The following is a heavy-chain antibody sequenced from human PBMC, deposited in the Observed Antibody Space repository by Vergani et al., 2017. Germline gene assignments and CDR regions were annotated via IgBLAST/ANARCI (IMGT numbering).Heavy chain of an antibody. J-gene: IGHJ3*01. Sequence: EKQLVQSGSETKKPGESLKISCQAFGYIFSNFWIGWVRQRPGRGLEWMGLIYPGDSEVKSNPTFRGQVIFSVDTSVNTAYLQWRSLQASDTATYFCASGGHGAEKGGALQRWGQGTNITVSS. CDR1: GYIFSNFW. V-gene: IGHV5-51*01. CDR3: ASGGHGAEKGGALQR. D-gene: IGHD1-26*01. CDR2: IYPGDSEV.